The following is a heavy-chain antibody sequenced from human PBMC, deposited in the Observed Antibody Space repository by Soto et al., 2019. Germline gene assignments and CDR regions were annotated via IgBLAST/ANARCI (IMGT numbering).Heavy chain of an antibody. Sequence: SVKGSCKASGYTFTSYGISWGRQAPVQGLEWMGWISAYNGNTNYAQKLQGRVTMTTDTSTSTAYMELRSLRSDDTAVYYCARDSKVVAATFGMDVWGQGTTVTVSS. CDR2: ISAYNGNT. D-gene: IGHD2-15*01. CDR1: GYTFTSYG. J-gene: IGHJ6*02. CDR3: ARDSKVVAATFGMDV. V-gene: IGHV1-18*01.